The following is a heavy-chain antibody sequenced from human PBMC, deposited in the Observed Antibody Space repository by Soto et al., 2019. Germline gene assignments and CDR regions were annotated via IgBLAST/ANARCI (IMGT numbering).Heavy chain of an antibody. CDR2: ISYDGSNK. CDR1: GFTFSSYG. CDR3: AKDLVPSCIVVVVAALDF. D-gene: IGHD2-15*01. Sequence: GGSLRLSCAASGFTFSSYGMHWVRQAPGKGLEWVAVISYDGSNKYYADSVKGRFTISRDNSKNTLYLQMNSLRAEDTAVYYCAKDLVPSCIVVVVAALDFCGQGTLVTVSS. V-gene: IGHV3-30*18. J-gene: IGHJ4*02.